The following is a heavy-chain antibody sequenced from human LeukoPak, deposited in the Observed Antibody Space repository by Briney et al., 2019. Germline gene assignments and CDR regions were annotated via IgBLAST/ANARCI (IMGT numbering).Heavy chain of an antibody. V-gene: IGHV6-1*01. Sequence: SQTLSLTCAISGDSVSSNSAAWNWIRQSPSRGLEWLGRTYYRSKWYNDYAVSVKSRITINPDTSKNQFSLQLNSVTPEDTAVSYCETAQNSGDRVRYYFDYWGQGTLVTVS. CDR2: TYYRSKWYN. D-gene: IGHD3-10*01. CDR3: ETAQNSGDRVRYYFDY. CDR1: GDSVSSNSAA. J-gene: IGHJ4*02.